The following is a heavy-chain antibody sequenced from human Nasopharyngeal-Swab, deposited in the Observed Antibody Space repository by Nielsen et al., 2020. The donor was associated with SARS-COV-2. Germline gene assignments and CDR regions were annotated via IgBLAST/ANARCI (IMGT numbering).Heavy chain of an antibody. CDR3: ARVHSSGWYYFDY. D-gene: IGHD6-19*01. J-gene: IGHJ4*02. V-gene: IGHV4-31*03. CDR2: IYYSGST. Sequence: LSLTCTVSGGSISSGGYYWSWIRQHPGKGLEWIGYIYYSGSTYYNPSLKSRVTISVDTSKNQFSLKLSSVTAADTAVYYCARVHSSGWYYFDYWGQGTLVTVSS. CDR1: GGSISSGGYY.